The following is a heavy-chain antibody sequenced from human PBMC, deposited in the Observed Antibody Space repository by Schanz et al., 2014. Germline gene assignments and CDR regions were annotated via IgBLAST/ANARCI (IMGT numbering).Heavy chain of an antibody. CDR3: AREMGRRFFDYNYGMDV. J-gene: IGHJ6*02. CDR1: GLTFSDYY. V-gene: IGHV3-11*05. Sequence: PGGSLRLSCAASGLTFSDYYMSWIRQAPGKGLEWVSYISSSSSYTNYADSVKGRFTISRDNAKNSLYLQMNSLRAEDTAVYYCAREMGRRFFDYNYGMDVWGQGTSVTVS. CDR2: ISSSSSYT. D-gene: IGHD3-3*01.